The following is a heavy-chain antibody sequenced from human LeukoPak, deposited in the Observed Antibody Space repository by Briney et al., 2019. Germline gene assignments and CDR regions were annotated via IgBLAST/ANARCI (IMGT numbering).Heavy chain of an antibody. CDR2: IYTSGST. D-gene: IGHD3-10*01. V-gene: IGHV4-4*07. J-gene: IGHJ4*02. CDR1: GYFIISGYY. CDR3: ARDVYYYGSGSYVFDY. Sequence: PSETLSLTCSVSGYFIISGYYWGWVRQPAGKGLEWIGRIYTSGSTNYNPSLKSRVTMSVDTSKNQFSLKLSSVTAADTAVYYCARDVYYYGSGSYVFDYWGQGTLVTVSS.